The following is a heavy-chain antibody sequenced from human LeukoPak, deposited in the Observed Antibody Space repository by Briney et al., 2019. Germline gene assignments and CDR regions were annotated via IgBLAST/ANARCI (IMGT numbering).Heavy chain of an antibody. CDR3: ARRETGYYFDY. CDR1: GYTFTSYA. J-gene: IGHJ4*02. Sequence: ASVKVSCKASGYTFTSYAMHWVRQAPGQRLEWMGWINAGNGNTKYSQKFQGRVTITRDTSASTAYMELSRLRSDDTAVYYCARRETGYYFDYWGQGTLVTVSS. D-gene: IGHD1-26*01. CDR2: INAGNGNT. V-gene: IGHV1-3*01.